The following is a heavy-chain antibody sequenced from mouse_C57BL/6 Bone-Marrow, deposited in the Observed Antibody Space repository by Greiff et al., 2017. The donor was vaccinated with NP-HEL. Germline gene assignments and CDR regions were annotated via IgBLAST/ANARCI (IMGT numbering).Heavy chain of an antibody. CDR3: ARSYSNYLFAY. CDR1: GYPFTRSL. D-gene: IGHD2-5*01. CDR2: LAPSDSYT. Sequence: VQLQQPGAELVRPGTSVKLSCKASGYPFTRSLLPCLPPRPCPCLALLGVLAPSDSYTNYNQKFKGKATLTVDTSSSTAYMQLSSLTSEDSAVYYCARSYSNYLFAYWGQGTLVTVSA. J-gene: IGHJ3*01. V-gene: IGHV1-59*01.